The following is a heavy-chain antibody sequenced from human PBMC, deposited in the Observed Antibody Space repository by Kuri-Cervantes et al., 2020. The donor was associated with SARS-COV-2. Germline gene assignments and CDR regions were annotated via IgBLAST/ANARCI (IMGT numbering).Heavy chain of an antibody. CDR1: QFAFSDSY. Sequence: GESLKISCVGSQFAFSDSYMAWFRLCPGKGLEWISYISPSSRVIYYSNALRGRFTISRYNAQNSVFLQINNLEVDATDIYFCAREGDGYRSFDLWGQGVQVTVSS. J-gene: IGHJ4*02. CDR2: ISPSSRVI. V-gene: IGHV3-11*01. CDR3: AREGDGYRSFDL. D-gene: IGHD5-24*01.